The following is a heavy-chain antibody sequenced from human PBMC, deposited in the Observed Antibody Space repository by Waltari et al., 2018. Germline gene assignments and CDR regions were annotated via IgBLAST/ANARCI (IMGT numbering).Heavy chain of an antibody. CDR2: IRYDGSNK. CDR3: AKGDSTIFGVAGYYMDV. D-gene: IGHD3-3*01. Sequence: QLQLVESGGCVVQSGWTLRLSYAASGLPFSSYGMHWVRQAPGKGLGWVAFIRYDGSNKYYTDSVKGRFTITRDNSKNTLYLQMNSLRAEDTAVYYCAKGDSTIFGVAGYYMDVWGKGTTVTVSS. CDR1: GLPFSSYG. J-gene: IGHJ6*03. V-gene: IGHV3-30*02.